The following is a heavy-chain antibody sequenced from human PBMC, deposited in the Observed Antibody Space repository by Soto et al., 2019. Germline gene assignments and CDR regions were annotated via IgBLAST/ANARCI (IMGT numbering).Heavy chain of an antibody. D-gene: IGHD3-10*01. CDR2: ISGSGGST. CDR1: GFTFSSYA. J-gene: IGHJ4*02. Sequence: PGGSLRLSCAASGFTFSSYAMSWVRQAPGKGLEWVSAISGSGGSTYYADSVKGRFTISRDNSKNTLYLQMNSLRAEDTAVYYCAKSPSAPTGREVSYFDYGGQGPLATVPS. CDR3: AKSPSAPTGREVSYFDY. V-gene: IGHV3-23*01.